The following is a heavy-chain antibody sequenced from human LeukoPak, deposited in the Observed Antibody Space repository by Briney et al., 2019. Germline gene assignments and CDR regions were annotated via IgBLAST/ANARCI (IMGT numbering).Heavy chain of an antibody. CDR2: IYHSGST. V-gene: IGHV4-30-2*01. Sequence: SETLSLTCAVSGGSISSGGYSWSWIRQPPGKGLEWIGYIYHSGSTYYNPSLKSRVTISVDRSKNQSSLKLSSVTAADTAVYYCARVSSVWSGYYDAFDIWGQGTMVTVSS. CDR1: GGSISSGGYS. J-gene: IGHJ3*02. D-gene: IGHD3-3*01. CDR3: ARVSSVWSGYYDAFDI.